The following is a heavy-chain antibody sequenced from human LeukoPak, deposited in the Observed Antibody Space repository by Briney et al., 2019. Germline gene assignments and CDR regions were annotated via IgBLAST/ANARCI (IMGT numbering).Heavy chain of an antibody. Sequence: GASVKVSCKASGYTLTSYAMNWVRQAPGQGLEWMGWINTNTGNPTYAQGFTGRFVFSLDTSVSTAYLQISSLKAEDTAVYYCARVYGDYFWWGHNWPLNDYWGQGTLVTVSS. D-gene: IGHD4-17*01. CDR1: GYTLTSYA. CDR3: ARVYGDYFWWGHNWPLNDY. V-gene: IGHV7-4-1*02. CDR2: INTNTGNP. J-gene: IGHJ4*02.